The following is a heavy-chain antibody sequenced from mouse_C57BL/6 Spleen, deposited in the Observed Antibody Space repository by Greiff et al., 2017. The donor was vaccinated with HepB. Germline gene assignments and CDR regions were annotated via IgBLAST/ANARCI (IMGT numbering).Heavy chain of an antibody. CDR3: ARETIY. CDR1: GYTFTSYW. Sequence: QVQLQQPGAELVKPGASVKLSCKASGYTFTSYWMQWVKQRPGQGLEWIGEIDPSDSYTNYNQKFKGKATLTVDTSSSTAYMQLSSLTSEDSAVYYCARETIYWGQGTTLTVSS. D-gene: IGHD1-1*02. V-gene: IGHV1-50*01. CDR2: IDPSDSYT. J-gene: IGHJ2*01.